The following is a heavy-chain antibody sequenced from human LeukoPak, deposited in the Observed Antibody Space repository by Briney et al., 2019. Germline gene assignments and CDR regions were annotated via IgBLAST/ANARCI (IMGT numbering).Heavy chain of an antibody. J-gene: IGHJ5*02. CDR3: AKAYCSSTSCPFDP. CDR1: GFTFSDYY. V-gene: IGHV3-11*04. CDR2: ISSSGSTI. D-gene: IGHD2-2*01. Sequence: GGSLRLSCAASGFTFSDYYMSWIRQAPGKGLEWVSYISSSGSTIYYADSVKGRFTISRDNAKNSLYLQMNSLRAEDTAVHYCAKAYCSSTSCPFDPWGQGTLVTVSS.